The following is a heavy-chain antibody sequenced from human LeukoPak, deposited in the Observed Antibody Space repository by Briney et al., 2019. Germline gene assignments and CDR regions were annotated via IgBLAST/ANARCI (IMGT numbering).Heavy chain of an antibody. D-gene: IGHD3-10*01. Sequence: HAGGSLRLSCAASGFTFSSYEMNWVRQAPGKGLEWVSYISSSGSTIYYADSVKGRFTISRDNAKNSLYLQMNGLRAEDTAVYYCARLWFGAHALDYWGQGTLVTVSS. CDR3: ARLWFGAHALDY. CDR1: GFTFSSYE. J-gene: IGHJ4*02. CDR2: ISSSGSTI. V-gene: IGHV3-48*03.